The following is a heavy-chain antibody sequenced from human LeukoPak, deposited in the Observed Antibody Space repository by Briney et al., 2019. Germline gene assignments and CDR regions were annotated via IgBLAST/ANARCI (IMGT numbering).Heavy chain of an antibody. D-gene: IGHD5-18*01. Sequence: ASVKVSCKASGGTFSSYAISWVRQAPGQGLEWMGRIIPILGIANYAQKFQGRVTITADKSTSTAYMELSSLRSEDTAVYYCASHVDTAMRAGDYWGQGTLVTVSS. V-gene: IGHV1-69*04. CDR2: IIPILGIA. CDR3: ASHVDTAMRAGDY. CDR1: GGTFSSYA. J-gene: IGHJ4*02.